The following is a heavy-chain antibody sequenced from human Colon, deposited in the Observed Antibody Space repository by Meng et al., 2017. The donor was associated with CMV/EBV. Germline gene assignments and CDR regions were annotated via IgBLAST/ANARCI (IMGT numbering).Heavy chain of an antibody. V-gene: IGHV4-34*01. D-gene: IGHD5-24*01. CDR3: SRGADPYKSGIY. J-gene: IGHJ4*02. Sequence: QVQGKTRGAGRLRPSETRSLTCTVCGGSFSGYYRTWIRQPPGKGLEWIGEIHPSGSTFYTPSLNNRVSITVDTSKNQFSLNLSSVTASASALYYRSRGADPYKSGIYWFQGALVTVSS. CDR2: IHPSGST. CDR1: GGSFSGYY.